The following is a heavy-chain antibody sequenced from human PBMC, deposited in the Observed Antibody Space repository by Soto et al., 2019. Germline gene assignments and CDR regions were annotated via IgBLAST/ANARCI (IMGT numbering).Heavy chain of an antibody. V-gene: IGHV1-69*13. CDR1: GGTLSSYV. CDR2: IIPVFGTV. CDR3: ARAQRIQLWASGMDV. D-gene: IGHD5-18*01. J-gene: IGHJ6*02. Sequence: ASVKVSCKASGGTLSSYVISWVRQAPGQGLEWMGGIIPVFGTVNYAQKFQGRVTITADESTTTAYMELRSLRSEDAAVYYCARAQRIQLWASGMDVWGQGTTVTVSS.